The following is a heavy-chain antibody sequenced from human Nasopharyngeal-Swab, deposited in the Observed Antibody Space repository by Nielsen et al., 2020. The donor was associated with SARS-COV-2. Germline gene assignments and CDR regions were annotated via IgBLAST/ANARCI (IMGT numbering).Heavy chain of an antibody. V-gene: IGHV1-69*04. D-gene: IGHD3-22*01. CDR2: IIPIFGIA. J-gene: IGHJ6*02. Sequence: SVKVSCKASGGTFSSYAISWVRQAPGQGLEWMGRIIPIFGIANYAQKLQGRVTMTADKSTNNAYMGRGSLRSEDTAVYYCASQGGGDYYDSRRYYNYVMDVWGQGTTVTVSS. CDR3: ASQGGGDYYDSRRYYNYVMDV. CDR1: GGTFSSYA.